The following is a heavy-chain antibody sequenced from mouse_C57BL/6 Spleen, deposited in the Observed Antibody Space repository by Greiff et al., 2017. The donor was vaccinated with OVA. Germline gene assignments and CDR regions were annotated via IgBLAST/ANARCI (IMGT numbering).Heavy chain of an antibody. D-gene: IGHD1-1*01. V-gene: IGHV1-81*01. CDR2: IYPRSGNT. Sequence: VQLQQSGAELARPGASVKLSCKASGYTFTSYGISWVKQRTGQGLEWIGEIYPRSGNTYYNEKFKGKATLTADKSSSTAYMELRSLTSDDSAVYFCAREDGSSLYYFDYWGQGTTLTVSS. CDR1: GYTFTSYG. J-gene: IGHJ2*01. CDR3: AREDGSSLYYFDY.